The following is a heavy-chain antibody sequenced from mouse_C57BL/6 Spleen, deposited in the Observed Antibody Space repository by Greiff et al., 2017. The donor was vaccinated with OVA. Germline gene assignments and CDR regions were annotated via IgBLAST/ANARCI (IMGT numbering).Heavy chain of an antibody. V-gene: IGHV2-9*01. CDR2: IWGGGST. CDR1: GFSLTSYG. Sequence: VQLVESGPSLVAPSQSLSITCTVSGFSLTSYGVNWVRQPPGQGLEWLGVIWGGGSTTYYSALMSRLSISTDNSKSQVFLKMSSLQTDDTAMYYCAKRGSSPGGFAYWGQGTLVTVSA. D-gene: IGHD1-1*01. J-gene: IGHJ3*01. CDR3: AKRGSSPGGFAY.